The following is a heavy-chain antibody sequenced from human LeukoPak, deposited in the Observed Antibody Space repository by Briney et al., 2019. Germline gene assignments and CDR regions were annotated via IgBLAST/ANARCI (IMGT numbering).Heavy chain of an antibody. CDR2: ISSSSSYI. D-gene: IGHD6-19*01. J-gene: IGHJ4*02. CDR3: ARDGSSGWYLDY. Sequence: GGSLRLSCAASGFTFSSYSMNWVRQAPGKGLEWVSSISSSSSYIYYADSVKGRFTISRDNAKNSLYLQMNSLRAEDTAVYYCARDGSSGWYLDYWGQGTLVTVSS. V-gene: IGHV3-21*01. CDR1: GFTFSSYS.